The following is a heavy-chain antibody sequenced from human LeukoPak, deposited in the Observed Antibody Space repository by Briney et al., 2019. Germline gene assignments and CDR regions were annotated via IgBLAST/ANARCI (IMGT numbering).Heavy chain of an antibody. CDR1: GGSISSYY. Sequence: SETLSLTCTVSGGSISSYYWSWIRQPPGKGLEWIGYIYYSGSTNYNPSLKSRVTISVDTSKNQFSLKLSSVTAADTAVYYCARAPRYCSSTSCGYYYMDVWGKGTTVTISS. J-gene: IGHJ6*03. V-gene: IGHV4-59*01. CDR2: IYYSGST. CDR3: ARAPRYCSSTSCGYYYMDV. D-gene: IGHD2-2*01.